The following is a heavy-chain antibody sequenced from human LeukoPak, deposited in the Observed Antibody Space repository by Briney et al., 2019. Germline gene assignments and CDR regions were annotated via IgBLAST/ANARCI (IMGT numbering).Heavy chain of an antibody. CDR2: IKQDGSEK. CDR1: GFTFSSYW. V-gene: IGHV3-7*01. D-gene: IGHD3-9*01. CDR3: ARDMGYYDILTGNFDY. Sequence: GGSLRLSCAASGFTFSSYWMSWVRQAPGKGLEWVANIKQDGSEKYYVDSVKGRFTISRDNAKNSLYLQMDSLRAEDTAVYYCARDMGYYDILTGNFDYWGQGTLVTVSS. J-gene: IGHJ4*02.